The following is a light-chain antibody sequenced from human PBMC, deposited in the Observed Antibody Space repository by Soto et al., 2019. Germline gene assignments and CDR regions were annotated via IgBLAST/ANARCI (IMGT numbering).Light chain of an antibody. CDR3: QQYGSSPWT. J-gene: IGKJ1*01. CDR2: GAS. Sequence: EIGLTLSPGPVSLSHGERVSLSCRASQSVSSSLAWYQQKPGQAPRLLIFGASRRATGIPDRFSGSGSGTDFTFTISRLDPEDFAVYYCQQYGSSPWTSCQGTKVDIK. CDR1: QSVSSS. V-gene: IGKV3-20*01.